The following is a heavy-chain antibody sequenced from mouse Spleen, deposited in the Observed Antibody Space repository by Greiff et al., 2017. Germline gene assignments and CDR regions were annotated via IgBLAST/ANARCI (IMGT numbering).Heavy chain of an antibody. CDR2: ISSGGDYI. V-gene: IGHV5-9-1*02. D-gene: IGHD2-4*01. CDR1: GFTFSSYA. J-gene: IGHJ2*01. Sequence: EVKLVESGEGLVKPGGSLKLSCAASGFTFSSYAMSWVRQTPEKRLEWIAYISSGGDYIYYADTVKGRFTISRDNARNTLYLQMSSLKSEDTAMYYCTRDYDYDWGFAYWGQGTTLTVSS. CDR3: TRDYDYDWGFAY.